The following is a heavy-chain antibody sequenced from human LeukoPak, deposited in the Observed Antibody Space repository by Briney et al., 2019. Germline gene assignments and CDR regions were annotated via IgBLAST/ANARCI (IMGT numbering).Heavy chain of an antibody. CDR2: IYTSGST. D-gene: IGHD2-15*01. Sequence: SETLSLTCTVAGGSISSYYWSWIRQPAGKGLEWIGRIYTSGSTNYNPSLKSRVTMSVDTSKNQFSLKLSSVTAADTAVYYCARDPTLGYCSGGSCYSLPYGMDVWGQGTTVTVSS. V-gene: IGHV4-4*07. CDR3: ARDPTLGYCSGGSCYSLPYGMDV. J-gene: IGHJ6*02. CDR1: GGSISSYY.